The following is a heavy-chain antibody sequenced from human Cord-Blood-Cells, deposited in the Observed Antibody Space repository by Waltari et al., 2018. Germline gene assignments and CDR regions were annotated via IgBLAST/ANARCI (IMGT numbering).Heavy chain of an antibody. CDR3: AASYYDFWSGYGNWFDP. D-gene: IGHD3-3*01. Sequence: QMQLVQSGPEVKKPGTSVKVSCKASGFTFTSSAVQWVRQARGQRLEWIGWIVVGSGNTNYAQKFQERVTITRDMSTSTAYMELSSLRSEDTAVYYCAASYYDFWSGYGNWFDPWGQGTLVTVSS. J-gene: IGHJ5*02. V-gene: IGHV1-58*01. CDR2: IVVGSGNT. CDR1: GFTFTSSA.